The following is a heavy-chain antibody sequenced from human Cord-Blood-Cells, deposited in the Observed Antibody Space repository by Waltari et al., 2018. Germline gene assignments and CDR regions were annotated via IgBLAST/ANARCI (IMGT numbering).Heavy chain of an antibody. D-gene: IGHD1-26*01. Sequence: QVQLVESGGGVVQPGGSLRLSCAASGFTFSSYGMHWVRQAPGKGLWCVAILRYDRSNKNYADAVKSRFTISRDNSKNTLYLQMNSVRAEDTAVYYCAKGRGTGITPLLDWGQGTLVTVSS. CDR1: GFTFSSYG. CDR2: LRYDRSNK. CDR3: AKGRGTGITPLLD. J-gene: IGHJ4*02. V-gene: IGHV3-30*02.